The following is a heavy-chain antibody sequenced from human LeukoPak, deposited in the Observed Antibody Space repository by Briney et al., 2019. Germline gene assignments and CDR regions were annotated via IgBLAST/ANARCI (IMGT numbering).Heavy chain of an antibody. J-gene: IGHJ4*02. CDR2: IIPIFGTA. Sequence: GASVKVSCKAFGGSFSSEAISWVRQAPGQGLEWMGGIIPIFGTANYAQKFQGRVTTTTDESTSTAYMEVSSLRSEDTAVYYCGREAGDCGGGSCYSIDYWGQGTLVTVSS. CDR3: GREAGDCGGGSCYSIDY. D-gene: IGHD2-15*01. V-gene: IGHV1-69*05. CDR1: GGSFSSEA.